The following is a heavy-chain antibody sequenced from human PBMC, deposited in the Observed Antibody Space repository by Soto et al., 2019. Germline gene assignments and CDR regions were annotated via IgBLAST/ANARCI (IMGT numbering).Heavy chain of an antibody. D-gene: IGHD3-16*01. CDR3: AKEGGGVIGS. J-gene: IGHJ4*02. CDR1: GGTFKSYA. V-gene: IGHV1-69*01. CDR2: IIPLFGTA. Sequence: QVQLVQSGAEVKKPGSSVKVSCKASGGTFKSYAFTWVRQAPGQGLEWVGGIIPLFGTANYAQKSQGRITIPADESATQVYMELTSPTSEDTAWCFGAKEGGGVIGSWGQGTLVTVSS.